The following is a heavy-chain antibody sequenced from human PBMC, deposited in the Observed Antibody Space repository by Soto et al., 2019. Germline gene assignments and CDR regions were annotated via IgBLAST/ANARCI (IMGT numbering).Heavy chain of an antibody. V-gene: IGHV4-34*01. J-gene: IGHJ4*02. Sequence: QVQLQQWGSGLLKPSETLSLTCAVYGGSLSGYYWSWIRQSPGKGLEWIGQINHSGSANYHPSLMSRVTILLPQSGNELSLELSSVTAADTSVYYCAMATSHDASGRYEGGYYYFDYWGQGTLVTVSS. CDR1: GGSLSGYY. D-gene: IGHD3-10*01. CDR2: INHSGSA. CDR3: AMATSHDASGRYEGGYYYFDY.